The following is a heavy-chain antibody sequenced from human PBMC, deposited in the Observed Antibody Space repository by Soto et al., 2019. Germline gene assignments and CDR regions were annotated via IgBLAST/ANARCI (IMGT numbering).Heavy chain of an antibody. V-gene: IGHV4-39*01. CDR3: ARIVTWGLYNWFDP. CDR2: IYYSGST. D-gene: IGHD1-26*01. CDR1: GGSISSSSYY. Sequence: SETLSLTCTVSGGSISSSSYYWGWIRQPPGKGLEWIGSIYYSGSTYYNPSLKSRVTISVDTSKNQFSLKLSSVTAADTAAYYCARIVTWGLYNWFDPWGQGTLVTVSS. J-gene: IGHJ5*02.